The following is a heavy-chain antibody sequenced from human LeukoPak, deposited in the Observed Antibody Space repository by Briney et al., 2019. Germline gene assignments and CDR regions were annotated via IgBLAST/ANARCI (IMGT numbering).Heavy chain of an antibody. CDR1: GGSFSGYY. CDR2: VNHSGST. Sequence: SETLSLTCAVYGGSFSGYYWSWIRQPPGKGLEWIGEVNHSGSTNYNPSLKSRVTISVDTSKNQFSLKLSSVTAADTAVYYCARGMTVTTPYYYYYMDVWGKGTTVTVSS. V-gene: IGHV4-34*01. D-gene: IGHD4-17*01. J-gene: IGHJ6*03. CDR3: ARGMTVTTPYYYYYMDV.